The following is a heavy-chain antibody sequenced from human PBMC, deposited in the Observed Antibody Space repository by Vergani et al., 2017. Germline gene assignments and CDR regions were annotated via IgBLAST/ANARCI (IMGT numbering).Heavy chain of an antibody. CDR3: AKWEGILTGYYHNWFEP. J-gene: IGHJ5*02. V-gene: IGHV3-30*02. Sequence: QVQLVESGGGVVQPGGSLRLSCAASGYTFSSYGMHWVRQAPGKGLEWVAFIRYGGSNKYYADSVKVRFTISRDNSKNTLYLQMNSLRAEDTAVYYRAKWEGILTGYYHNWFEPWGQGTLVTVSS. CDR2: IRYGGSNK. D-gene: IGHD3-9*01. CDR1: GYTFSSYG.